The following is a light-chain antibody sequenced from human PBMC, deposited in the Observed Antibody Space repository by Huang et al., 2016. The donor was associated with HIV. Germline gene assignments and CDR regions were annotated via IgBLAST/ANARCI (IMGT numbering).Light chain of an antibody. V-gene: IGKV1-5*01. J-gene: IGKJ2*01. Sequence: DIQMTQSPSTLSAPVGDRVTITCRASQSISSWLAWYQQKPGKAPKLLIYNASSLESGVPSRFSGSRSGTEFTLTISSLQPDNFATYYCQQYNSYPYTFGQGTKLEIK. CDR1: QSISSW. CDR2: NAS. CDR3: QQYNSYPYT.